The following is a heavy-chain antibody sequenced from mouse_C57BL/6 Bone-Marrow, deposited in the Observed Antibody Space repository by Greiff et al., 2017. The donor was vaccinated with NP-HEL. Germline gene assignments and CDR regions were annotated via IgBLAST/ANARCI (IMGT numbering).Heavy chain of an antibody. CDR3: ARDLTTVVEGFAY. Sequence: EVKVEESGGGLVKPGGSLKLSCAASGFTFSSYAMSWVRQTPEKRLEWVATISDGGSYTYYPDNVKGRFTISRDNAKNNLYLQLSHLKSEDTAMYYCARDLTTVVEGFAYWGQGTLVTVSA. V-gene: IGHV5-4*01. D-gene: IGHD1-1*01. CDR2: ISDGGSYT. CDR1: GFTFSSYA. J-gene: IGHJ3*01.